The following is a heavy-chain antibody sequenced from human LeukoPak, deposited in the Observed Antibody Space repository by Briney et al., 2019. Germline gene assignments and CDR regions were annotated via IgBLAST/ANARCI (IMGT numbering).Heavy chain of an antibody. J-gene: IGHJ4*02. CDR2: IYSSGST. CDR3: ARLRHGDYPDY. D-gene: IGHD4-17*01. Sequence: SETLSLTCTVSGVSISSNNYYWGWIRQPPGKGLQWIGSIYSSGSTHYNPSLKSRVTISVDTSRSHFSLKLSAVTAADTAVYYCARLRHGDYPDYWGQGTLVTVSS. V-gene: IGHV4-39*02. CDR1: GVSISSNNYY.